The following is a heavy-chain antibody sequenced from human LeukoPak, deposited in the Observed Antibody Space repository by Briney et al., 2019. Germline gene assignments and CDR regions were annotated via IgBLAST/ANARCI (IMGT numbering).Heavy chain of an antibody. D-gene: IGHD2-21*02. Sequence: GGSLRLSCAASGFTFSSYWMSWVRQAPGKGLEWVAFIRSDGSNEKYADSVKGRFTISKDKSKNTLYLQMNSLRAEDTAVYYCVKDRGDLPPYFDNWGQGTLVTVSS. V-gene: IGHV3-30*02. CDR1: GFTFSSYW. J-gene: IGHJ4*02. CDR3: VKDRGDLPPYFDN. CDR2: IRSDGSNE.